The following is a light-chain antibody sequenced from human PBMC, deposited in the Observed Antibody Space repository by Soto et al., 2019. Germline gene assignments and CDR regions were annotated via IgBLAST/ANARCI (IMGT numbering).Light chain of an antibody. CDR1: QDINTY. Sequence: DIPLTQSPSSLSVSVGDRVTITCQTSQDINTYLNWYQQKPGRAPKLLIYDASNLETGVASTFSGSGSGTPFSFPINSLQPEDVGTFYCQQYRTFPITFGQGTRLELK. V-gene: IGKV1-33*01. CDR3: QQYRTFPIT. J-gene: IGKJ5*01. CDR2: DAS.